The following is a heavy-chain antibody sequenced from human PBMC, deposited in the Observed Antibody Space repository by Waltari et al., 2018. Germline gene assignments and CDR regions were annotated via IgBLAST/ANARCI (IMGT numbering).Heavy chain of an antibody. J-gene: IGHJ6*03. D-gene: IGHD2-21*02. Sequence: QVQLVESGGGVVQPGGSLRLSCAASGFTFSSYGIHWVRQAPGKGLEWVAFIRYDGSNKYYADSVKGRFTISRDNSKNTLYLQRNSLRAEETAVYYGATLRGDPWYYYYRDVWGKGTTVTISS. CDR3: ATLRGDPWYYYYRDV. CDR2: IRYDGSNK. CDR1: GFTFSSYG. V-gene: IGHV3-30*02.